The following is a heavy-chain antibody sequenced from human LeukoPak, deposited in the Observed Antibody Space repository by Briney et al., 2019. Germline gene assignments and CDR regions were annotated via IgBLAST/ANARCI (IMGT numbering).Heavy chain of an antibody. V-gene: IGHV3-30-3*01. Sequence: GGSLRLSCAASGFTFSSYAMHWVRQAPGKGLEWVAVISYDGSNKYYADSVKGRFTISRDNSKNTLYLQMNSLKTEDTAVYYCTTESLGDYVGGSDLDYWGQGTLVTVSS. CDR3: TTESLGDYVGGSDLDY. CDR2: ISYDGSNK. D-gene: IGHD3-16*02. J-gene: IGHJ4*02. CDR1: GFTFSSYA.